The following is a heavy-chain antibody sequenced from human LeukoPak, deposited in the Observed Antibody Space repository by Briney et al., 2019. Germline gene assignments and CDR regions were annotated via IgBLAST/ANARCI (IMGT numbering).Heavy chain of an antibody. CDR2: ISSSSSYI. Sequence: GGSLRLSCAVSGFTVDSHYMSWVRQAPGKGLEWVSSISSSSSYIYYADSVKGRFTISRDNAKNSLYLQMNSLRAEDTAVYYCARVATVSFRDYWGQGTLVTVSS. CDR3: ARVATVSFRDY. D-gene: IGHD5-12*01. V-gene: IGHV3-21*01. J-gene: IGHJ4*02. CDR1: GFTVDSHY.